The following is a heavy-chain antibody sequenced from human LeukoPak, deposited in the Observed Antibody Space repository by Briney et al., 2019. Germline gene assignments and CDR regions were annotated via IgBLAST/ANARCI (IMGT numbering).Heavy chain of an antibody. V-gene: IGHV1-2*02. D-gene: IGHD3-22*01. CDR3: ARGSNYYDYLDGDY. J-gene: IGHJ4*02. Sequence: ASVKVSCKASGYTFTAYYMHWVRQAPRQGLEWMGWINPSSGGTKYAQKFQGGVTMTRDTSINTAYMELSRLTSDDTTVYYCARGSNYYDYLDGDYWGQGTLVTVSS. CDR1: GYTFTAYY. CDR2: INPSSGGT.